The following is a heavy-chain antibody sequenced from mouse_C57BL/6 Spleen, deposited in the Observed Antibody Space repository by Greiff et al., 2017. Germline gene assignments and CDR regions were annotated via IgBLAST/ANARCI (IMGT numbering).Heavy chain of an antibody. D-gene: IGHD1-1*01. CDR1: GYAFCSYW. CDR2: IYPGDGDT. Sequence: QVQLQQSGAELVKPGASVKISCKASGYAFCSYWMNWVKQRPGKGLEWIGQIYPGDGDTNYNGKFKGKATLTADKSSSTAYMQLSSLTSEDSAVYFCARFPLLLRYGYFDVWGTGTTVTVSS. J-gene: IGHJ1*03. CDR3: ARFPLLLRYGYFDV. V-gene: IGHV1-80*01.